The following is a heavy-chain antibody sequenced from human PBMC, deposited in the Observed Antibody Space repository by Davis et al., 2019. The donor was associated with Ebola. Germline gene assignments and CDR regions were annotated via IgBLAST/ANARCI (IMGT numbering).Heavy chain of an antibody. V-gene: IGHV1-46*01. CDR3: ARSVNWNYGVNWLDP. CDR2: INPRGGAT. CDR1: GYAFINYY. D-gene: IGHD1-7*01. J-gene: IGHJ5*02. Sequence: AASVKVSCKASGYAFINYYIHWVRQAPGQGLEWMGLINPRGGATSYAQKFQDRVTMTRDTSASTVYMEVNSLTSADTAVYYCARSVNWNYGVNWLDPWGQGTLVTVSS.